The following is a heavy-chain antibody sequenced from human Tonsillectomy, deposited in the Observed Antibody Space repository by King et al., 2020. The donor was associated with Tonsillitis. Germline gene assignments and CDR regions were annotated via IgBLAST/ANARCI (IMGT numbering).Heavy chain of an antibody. D-gene: IGHD5-18*01. V-gene: IGHV1-46*01. CDR2: INPSGGST. Sequence: QLVQSGAEVKKPGASVKVSCKASGYTFTSYYMHWVRQAPGQGLEWMGIINPSGGSTSYAQKFQGRVTMTRDTSTSTVYMELSSLRSEDTDVYYCARGGNTWIQLGLGYYYYGMDVWGQGTTVTVSS. CDR3: ARGGNTWIQLGLGYYYYGMDV. CDR1: GYTFTSYY. J-gene: IGHJ6*02.